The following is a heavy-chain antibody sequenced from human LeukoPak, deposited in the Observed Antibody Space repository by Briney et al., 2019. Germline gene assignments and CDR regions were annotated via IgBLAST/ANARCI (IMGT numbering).Heavy chain of an antibody. Sequence: GASVKVSCKASGYTFTSYGISWVRQAPGQGLEWMGWINPNSGGTNYAQKFQGRVTMTRDTSISTAYMELSRLRSDDTAVYYCARDRKDLYYDILTGARDYYHYYMDVWGKGPTVTVSS. J-gene: IGHJ6*03. V-gene: IGHV1-2*02. CDR3: ARDRKDLYYDILTGARDYYHYYMDV. D-gene: IGHD3-9*01. CDR2: INPNSGGT. CDR1: GYTFTSYG.